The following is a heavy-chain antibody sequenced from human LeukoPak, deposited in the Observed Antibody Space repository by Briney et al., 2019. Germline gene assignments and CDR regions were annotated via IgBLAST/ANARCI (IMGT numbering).Heavy chain of an antibody. D-gene: IGHD5-18*01. CDR1: GGSISSYY. J-gene: IGHJ4*02. V-gene: IGHV4-59*01. Sequence: LETLSLTCTVSGGSISSYYWSWIRQPPGKGLEWIGYIYYSGSTNYNPSLKSRVTISVDTSKNQFSLKLSSVTAADTAVYYCARGRYSYGYVDYWGQGTLVTVSS. CDR3: ARGRYSYGYVDY. CDR2: IYYSGST.